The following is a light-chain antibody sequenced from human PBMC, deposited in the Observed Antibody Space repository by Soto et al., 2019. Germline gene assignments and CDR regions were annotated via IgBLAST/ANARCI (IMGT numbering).Light chain of an antibody. V-gene: IGLV2-14*01. CDR3: SSYTSSSTDVV. J-gene: IGLJ2*01. Sequence: QSALTQPASVSGSPGQSITISCTGTSSDVGGHNYVSWYQQHPGKAPKLIICEVSNRPSGVSNRFSGSKSGNTASLTISGLQDEDEADYYCSSYTSSSTDVVFGGGTKVTVL. CDR2: EVS. CDR1: SSDVGGHNY.